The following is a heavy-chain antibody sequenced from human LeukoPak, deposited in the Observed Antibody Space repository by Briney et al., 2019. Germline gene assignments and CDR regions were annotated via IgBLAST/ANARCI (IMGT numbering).Heavy chain of an antibody. Sequence: PGESLKISCKGSGYSFTNYWISWVRQMPGKGLEWMGRIDPSDSYTKYSPSFEGHVTISVGKSISTAFLQWNSLKASDSAMYYCATGASKVTTDFANYWGQGTQVAVSS. V-gene: IGHV5-10-1*01. CDR3: ATGASKVTTDFANY. J-gene: IGHJ4*02. CDR2: IDPSDSYT. CDR1: GYSFTNYW. D-gene: IGHD4-17*01.